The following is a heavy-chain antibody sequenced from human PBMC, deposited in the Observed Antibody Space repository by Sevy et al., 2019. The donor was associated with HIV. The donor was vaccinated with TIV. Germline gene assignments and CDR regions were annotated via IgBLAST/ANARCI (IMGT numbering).Heavy chain of an antibody. D-gene: IGHD3-22*01. CDR1: GFTFSSHY. CDR2: IKQDGSDK. CDR3: AREALYYYDSERHYDDAFDM. V-gene: IGHV3-7*01. J-gene: IGHJ3*02. Sequence: GGSLRLSCAASGFTFSSHYMSWVRQAPGKGLEWVANIKQDGSDKFYVKSVKGRFTISRDNAKNSLYLQLSSLRAEDTAKYFCAREALYYYDSERHYDDAFDMWGPGTMVTVS.